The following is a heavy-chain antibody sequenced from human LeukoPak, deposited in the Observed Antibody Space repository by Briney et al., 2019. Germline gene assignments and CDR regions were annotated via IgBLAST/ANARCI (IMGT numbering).Heavy chain of an antibody. Sequence: NPGGSLRLSCAASGFTFSSYGMHWVRQAPGKGLEWVAFIRYDGSNKYYADSVKGRFTISRDNSKNTLYLQMNSLRAEDTAVYYCATHYDFWSGPICWGQGTLVTVSS. CDR3: ATHYDFWSGPIC. V-gene: IGHV3-30*02. CDR1: GFTFSSYG. CDR2: IRYDGSNK. D-gene: IGHD3-3*01. J-gene: IGHJ4*02.